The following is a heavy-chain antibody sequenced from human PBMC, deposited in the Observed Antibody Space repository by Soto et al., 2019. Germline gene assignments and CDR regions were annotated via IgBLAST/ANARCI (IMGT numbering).Heavy chain of an antibody. CDR1: GFTFSSYS. CDR2: ISSSSSYI. CDR3: ARDLGYGSGGSCYYYYGMDV. Sequence: EVQLVESGGGLVKPGGSLRLSCAASGFTFSSYSMNWVRQAPGKGLEWVSSISSSSSYIYYADSVKGRFTISRDNAKNSLCLQMNSLRAEDTAVYYCARDLGYGSGGSCYYYYGMDVWGQGTTVTVSS. D-gene: IGHD2-15*01. V-gene: IGHV3-21*01. J-gene: IGHJ6*02.